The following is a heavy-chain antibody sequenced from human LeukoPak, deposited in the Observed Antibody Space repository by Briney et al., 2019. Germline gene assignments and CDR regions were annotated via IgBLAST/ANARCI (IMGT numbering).Heavy chain of an antibody. V-gene: IGHV4-34*01. CDR3: ARLFSRYDYVWGSYRTLYYFDY. CDR2: INHSGST. Sequence: PSETLSLTCAVYGGSFSGYYWSWIRQPPGKGLEWIGEINHSGSTNYNPSLKSRVTISVDTSKNQFSLKLSSVTAADTAVYYCARLFSRYDYVWGSYRTLYYFDYWAREPWSPSPQ. CDR1: GGSFSGYY. J-gene: IGHJ4*02. D-gene: IGHD3-16*02.